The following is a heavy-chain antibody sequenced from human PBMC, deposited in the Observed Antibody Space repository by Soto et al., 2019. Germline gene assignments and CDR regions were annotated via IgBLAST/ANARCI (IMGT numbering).Heavy chain of an antibody. Sequence: EVQLVESGGGVVQPGGSLRLSCAASGFTLSSYAMHWVRQAPGKGLEYVSAISSNGGSTYYANAVKGRFSISRDNSKNTLYLQMGSLRAEDMAVYYCARGRDVVAARFDYWGQGPLVTVSS. J-gene: IGHJ4*02. CDR2: ISSNGGST. V-gene: IGHV3-64*01. CDR3: ARGRDVVAARFDY. CDR1: GFTLSSYA. D-gene: IGHD2-15*01.